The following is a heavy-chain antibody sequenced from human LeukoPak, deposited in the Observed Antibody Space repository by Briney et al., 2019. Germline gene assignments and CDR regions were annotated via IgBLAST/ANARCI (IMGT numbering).Heavy chain of an antibody. CDR1: GFSLSASGVG. CDR2: IYWYDAK. D-gene: IGHD5-18*01. CDR3: AHSKLGYSYLSLFDY. J-gene: IGHJ4*02. Sequence: ESGPTLVKPTQTLTLTCTFTGFSLSASGVGVGWIRQPPGKALEWLALIYWYDAKRYSPSLKSRLTITKYTSKNQVVLTMTNMDPVDTATYYYAHSKLGYSYLSLFDYWGQGTLVTVSS. V-gene: IGHV2-5*01.